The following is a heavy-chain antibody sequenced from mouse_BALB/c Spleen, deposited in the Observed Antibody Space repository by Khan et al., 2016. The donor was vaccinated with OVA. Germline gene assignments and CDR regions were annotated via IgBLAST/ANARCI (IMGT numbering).Heavy chain of an antibody. V-gene: IGHV5-6*01. Sequence: EVELVESGGDVVKPGGSLKLSCAASGFTFSTYGMSWVRQTPDKRLERVATVSTGGHYTYYPDTVKGRFTISRDNAKNTLYLQMNSLKSEDTAMFYCARLAYYYDSEGFAYWGQGTLVTVSS. CDR1: GFTFSTYG. CDR3: ARLAYYYDSEGFAY. CDR2: VSTGGHYT. J-gene: IGHJ3*01. D-gene: IGHD1-1*01.